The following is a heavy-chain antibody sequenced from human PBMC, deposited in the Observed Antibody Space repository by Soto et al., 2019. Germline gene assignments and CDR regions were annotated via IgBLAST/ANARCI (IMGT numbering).Heavy chain of an antibody. J-gene: IGHJ6*02. CDR2: ISYDGSNK. CDR1: GFTFSSYA. Sequence: QVQLVESGGGVVQPGRSLKLSCAASGFTFSSYAMHWVRQAPGKGLEWVAVISYDGSNKYYADSVKGRFTISRDNSKNTLYLQLNILRAEDTAVYYCARDLVARLGPPYFYYYYGTDVWCQGTTLTVSS. CDR3: ARDLVARLGPPYFYYYYGTDV. V-gene: IGHV3-30-3*01.